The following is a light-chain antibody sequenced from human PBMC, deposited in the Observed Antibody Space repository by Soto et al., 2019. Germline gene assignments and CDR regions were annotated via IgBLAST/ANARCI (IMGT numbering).Light chain of an antibody. CDR2: EVS. J-gene: IGLJ2*01. V-gene: IGLV2-14*01. CDR3: SSYTSSSIVV. CDR1: SSDVGGYNY. Sequence: QSALTQPASVSGSPGQSITISCTGTSSDVGGYNYVSWYQQHPGKAPKLMIYEVSNRPSGVSNRFSGSKSGNTASLTISGLQAEDEADYYCSSYTSSSIVVFGGGTKPPS.